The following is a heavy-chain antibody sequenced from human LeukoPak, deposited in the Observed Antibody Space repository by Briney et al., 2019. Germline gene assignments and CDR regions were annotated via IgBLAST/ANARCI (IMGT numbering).Heavy chain of an antibody. CDR2: IWPSRSS. V-gene: IGHV4-30-2*06. CDR1: GGSIISGPYI. D-gene: IGHD2-21*01. J-gene: IGHJ4*02. Sequence: LELEVAGPGLLNPPQTPTLTRSVSGGSIISGPYIRSWLRQSPVPGPEWAGYIWPSRSSNHNPSLSGRVAISLDKTRTHFTLMVTAVTAADTAFYCCARKGPEHLPTYFDHWGRGILVTVSS. CDR3: ARKGPEHLPTYFDH.